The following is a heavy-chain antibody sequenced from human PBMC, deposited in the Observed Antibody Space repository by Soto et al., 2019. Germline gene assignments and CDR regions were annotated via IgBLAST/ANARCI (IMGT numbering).Heavy chain of an antibody. CDR3: ASEVNDSGDYLDY. V-gene: IGHV3-23*01. CDR2: ISDISDII. Sequence: EVQLLESGGGLVQPGGSLRLSCVGSGYSFRTYAMSWVRQAPGKGLEWVSAISDISDIIYYADSVKGRFTIYRDNSKSTLYLQMNSLRAEDTAIYYCASEVNDSGDYLDYWGQGTLVTVS. J-gene: IGHJ4*02. D-gene: IGHD4-17*01. CDR1: GYSFRTYA.